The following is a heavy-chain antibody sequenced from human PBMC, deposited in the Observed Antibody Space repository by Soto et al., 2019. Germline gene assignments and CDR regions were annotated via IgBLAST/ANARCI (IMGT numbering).Heavy chain of an antibody. CDR3: AKAGEALAAAGPSRWDYYYYGMDV. V-gene: IGHV3-23*01. CDR1: GFTFNTYA. Sequence: GGSLRLSCAASGFTFNTYAMTWVRQAPGKGLEWVSGISGSGSSTYYADSVKGRFTISRDNSKNTLYLQMNSLRAEDTAVYYCAKAGEALAAAGPSRWDYYYYGMDVWGQGTTVTVSS. J-gene: IGHJ6*02. D-gene: IGHD6-13*01. CDR2: ISGSGSST.